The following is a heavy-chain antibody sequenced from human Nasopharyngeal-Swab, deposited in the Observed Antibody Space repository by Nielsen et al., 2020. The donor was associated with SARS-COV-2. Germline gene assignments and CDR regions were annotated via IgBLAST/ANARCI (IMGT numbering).Heavy chain of an antibody. CDR3: ARESGRVGSYFYYYYYYMDV. J-gene: IGHJ6*03. V-gene: IGHV4-31*02. CDR2: IYYSGST. D-gene: IGHD3-10*01. Sequence: WIRQPPGKGLEWIGYIYYSGSTYYNPSLKSRVTISVDTSKNQFSLKLSSVTAADTAVYYCARESGRVGSYFYYYYYYMDVWGKGTTVTVSS.